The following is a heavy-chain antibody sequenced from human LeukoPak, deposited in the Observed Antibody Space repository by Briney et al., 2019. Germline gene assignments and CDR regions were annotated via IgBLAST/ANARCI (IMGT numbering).Heavy chain of an antibody. D-gene: IGHD2-2*01. CDR1: GFTFSSYT. CDR3: AREEYGFDP. V-gene: IGHV3-30-3*01. CDR2: ISYDGSNK. J-gene: IGHJ5*02. Sequence: PGGSLRLSCAASGFTFSSYTMHWVRQAPGKGLEWVAVISYDGSNKYYADSVKGRFTISRDNSKNTLYLQMNSLRAEDTAVYYCAREEYGFDPWGQGTLVTVSS.